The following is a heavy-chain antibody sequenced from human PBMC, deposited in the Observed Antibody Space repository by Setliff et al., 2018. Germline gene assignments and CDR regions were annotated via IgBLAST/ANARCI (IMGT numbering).Heavy chain of an antibody. CDR3: ARSAVAVPGQFYFDN. CDR1: GFTFSSYW. D-gene: IGHD6-19*01. V-gene: IGHV3-7*01. J-gene: IGHJ4*02. Sequence: GGSLRLSCAASGFTFSSYWMSWVRQAPGKGLECVANIKKDGSETHYVDSVKGRFSISRDNAKNSLYLQMNSLRTEDTAVYYCARSAVAVPGQFYFDNWGQGTQVTVSS. CDR2: IKKDGSET.